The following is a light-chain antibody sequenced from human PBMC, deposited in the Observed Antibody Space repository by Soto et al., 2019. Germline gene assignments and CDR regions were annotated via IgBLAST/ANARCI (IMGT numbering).Light chain of an antibody. J-gene: IGKJ4*01. V-gene: IGKV3-20*01. CDR1: QTVSSSY. Sequence: IVLTQSPGTLSLSPGERATLSCRASQTVSSSYLSWYQQKPGEAPRLLIYGAPSRATGIPDRFSGSGSGTDATLTINRLEPEDFAVYYCQQYGSSPTFGGGTKVDIK. CDR2: GAP. CDR3: QQYGSSPT.